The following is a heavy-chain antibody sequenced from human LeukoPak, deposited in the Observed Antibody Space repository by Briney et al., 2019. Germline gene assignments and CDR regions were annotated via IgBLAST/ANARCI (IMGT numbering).Heavy chain of an antibody. D-gene: IGHD3-22*01. CDR1: GGSFSGYY. V-gene: IGHV4-34*01. J-gene: IGHJ4*02. CDR2: INHSGST. CDR3: ARMETMTVVAGRWVRVYYFDY. Sequence: SETLSLTCAVYGGSFSGYYWSWIRQPPGKGLEWIGEINHSGSTNYNPSLKSRVTISVDTSKNQFSLKLSSVTAADTAVYYCARMETMTVVAGRWVRVYYFDYWGQGTLVTVSS.